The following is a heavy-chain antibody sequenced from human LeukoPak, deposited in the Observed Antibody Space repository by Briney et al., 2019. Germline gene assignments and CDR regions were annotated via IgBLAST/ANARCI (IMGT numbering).Heavy chain of an antibody. V-gene: IGHV4-38-2*02. CDR3: ARDAYDILTGYYWFDP. Sequence: SETLSLTCTVPGYSINSAYYWGWIRQPPGKGLEWIGSVYHTGSTYYNPSLKSRVTISLDTSKNQFSLKLSSVTAADTAVYYCARDAYDILTGYYWFDPWGQGTLVTVSS. J-gene: IGHJ5*02. CDR2: VYHTGST. CDR1: GYSINSAYY. D-gene: IGHD3-9*01.